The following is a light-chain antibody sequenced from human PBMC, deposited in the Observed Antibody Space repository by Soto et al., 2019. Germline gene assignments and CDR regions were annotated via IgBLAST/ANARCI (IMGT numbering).Light chain of an antibody. CDR1: QSISSW. Sequence: DIQMTQSPPTLSASVGDSVTITCRASQSISSWLAWYQQRPGKAPNLLIYDVSSLASGVPSRFSGSGSGTEFTLTISSLQPDDFAPYYCQRYTTYPWTFGQGTKVEIK. J-gene: IGKJ1*01. V-gene: IGKV1-5*01. CDR2: DVS. CDR3: QRYTTYPWT.